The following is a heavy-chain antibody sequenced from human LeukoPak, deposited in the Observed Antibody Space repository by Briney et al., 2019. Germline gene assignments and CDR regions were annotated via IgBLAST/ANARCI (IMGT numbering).Heavy chain of an antibody. CDR1: GYTFTSYG. V-gene: IGHV1-18*04. CDR2: ISAYNGNT. Sequence: ASVKVSWKASGYTFTSYGISWVRQAPVQGLEWMGWISAYNGNTNYAQKLQGRVTMTTDTSTSTAYMELRSLRSDDTAVYYCARDHKVYYDYVWGSYRLDYWGQGTLVTVSS. CDR3: ARDHKVYYDYVWGSYRLDY. J-gene: IGHJ4*02. D-gene: IGHD3-16*02.